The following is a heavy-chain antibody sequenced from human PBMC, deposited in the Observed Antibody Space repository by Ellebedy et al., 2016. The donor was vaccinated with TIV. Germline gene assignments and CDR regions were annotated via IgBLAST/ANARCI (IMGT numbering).Heavy chain of an antibody. V-gene: IGHV1-18*04. D-gene: IGHD3-9*01. CDR3: ARDLVNPDY. CDR2: ISAYDGAT. Sequence: ASVKVSCKTSGYSFSTHGISWVRQAPGQGLEWMGWISAYDGATYYPQKFQDRISMTTDSSTRTAFLELRRLTSDDTAVYYCARDLVNPDYWGQGTLVTVSS. CDR1: GYSFSTHG. J-gene: IGHJ4*02.